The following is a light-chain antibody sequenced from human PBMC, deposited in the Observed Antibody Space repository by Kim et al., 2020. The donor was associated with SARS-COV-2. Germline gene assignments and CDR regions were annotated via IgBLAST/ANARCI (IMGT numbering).Light chain of an antibody. Sequence: ASVGDRATITCRASQDISNYLGWFQQKPGKAPRSLIYAASSLESGVPSKFSGSGSGTEFTLTINSLQPEDFATYYCLQYKNYPFTFGQGTRLEIK. CDR2: AAS. CDR1: QDISNY. CDR3: LQYKNYPFT. V-gene: IGKV1-16*02. J-gene: IGKJ5*01.